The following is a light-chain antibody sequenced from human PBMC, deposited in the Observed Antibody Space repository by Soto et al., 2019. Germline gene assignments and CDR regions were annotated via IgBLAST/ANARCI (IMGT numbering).Light chain of an antibody. J-gene: IGKJ2*01. CDR2: PIS. Sequence: IQMTQSPSSLSASVGDRVTITCRARQRIGTYLNWYQKRPGRAPTLLISPISTLQRGVPSRFSGRGSGTDFTLTITGLQPEDFATYYGQQSYSTPYTFGQGTKLEIK. CDR1: QRIGTY. CDR3: QQSYSTPYT. V-gene: IGKV1-39*01.